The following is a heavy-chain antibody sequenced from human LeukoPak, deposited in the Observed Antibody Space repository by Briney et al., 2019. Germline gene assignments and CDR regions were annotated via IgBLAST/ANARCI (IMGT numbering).Heavy chain of an antibody. CDR1: GYSISSGYY. J-gene: IGHJ4*02. CDR2: IYHSGST. Sequence: PAETLSLTCTVSGYSISSGYYWTWIRQPPGKGLEWIGNIYHSGSTYYNPSLKSRITISMDTSKNHFSLKLSSVTAADTALYYCARIFSGFDSDFDYWGQGTLVTVSS. V-gene: IGHV4-38-2*02. CDR3: ARIFSGFDSDFDY. D-gene: IGHD5-12*01.